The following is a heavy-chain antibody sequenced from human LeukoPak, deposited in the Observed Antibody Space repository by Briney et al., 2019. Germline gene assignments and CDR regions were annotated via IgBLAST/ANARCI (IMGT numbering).Heavy chain of an antibody. V-gene: IGHV3-21*01. CDR1: GFTFSSYS. J-gene: IGHJ3*02. CDR2: ISSSSSYI. CDR3: ARGQNSGPYASSPAAFDI. Sequence: GGSLRLSCAASGFTFSSYSMNWVRQAPGKGLEWVSSISSSSSYIYNADSVKGRFTISRDNAKNSLYLQMNSLRAEDTAVYYCARGQNSGPYASSPAAFDIWGQGTMVTVSS. D-gene: IGHD3-22*01.